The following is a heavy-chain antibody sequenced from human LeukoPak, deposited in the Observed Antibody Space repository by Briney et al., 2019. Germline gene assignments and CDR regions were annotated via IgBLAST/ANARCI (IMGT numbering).Heavy chain of an antibody. CDR2: ISSSGSTI. CDR1: GFTFSDYY. D-gene: IGHD2-2*02. V-gene: IGHV3-11*01. J-gene: IGHJ4*02. CDR3: AKGCSSISCYTSEY. Sequence: PGGSLRLSCAASGFTFSDYYMSWIRQAPGKGLEWVSYISSSGSTIYYADSVKGRFTISRDNSKNTLYLQMNSLRAEDTALYYCAKGCSSISCYTSEYWGQGTLVTVSS.